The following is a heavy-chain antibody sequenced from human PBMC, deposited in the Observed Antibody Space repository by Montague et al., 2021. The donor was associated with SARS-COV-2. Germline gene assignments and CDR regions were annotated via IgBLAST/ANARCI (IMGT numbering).Heavy chain of an antibody. V-gene: IGHV3-48*03. D-gene: IGHD3-10*01. CDR1: GFTFSSYE. J-gene: IGHJ4*02. CDR3: SGDSGELDYYGSGSYYRYFDY. Sequence: SLRLSCAASGFTFSSYEMNWVRQAPGKGLEWVSYISSSGSTIYYADSVKGRFTISRDNAKNSLYLQMNSLRAEDTAVYYCSGDSGELDYYGSGSYYRYFDYWGQGTLVTVSS. CDR2: ISSSGSTI.